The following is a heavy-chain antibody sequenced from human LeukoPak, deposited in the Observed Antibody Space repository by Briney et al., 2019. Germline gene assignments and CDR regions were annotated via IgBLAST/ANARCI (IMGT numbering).Heavy chain of an antibody. V-gene: IGHV4-4*07. CDR3: ARESYGSESYYFLDY. CDR2: IYSSGRT. CDR1: GGSISSFY. J-gene: IGHJ4*02. Sequence: PSETLSLTCTVSGGSISSFYWRWLRQPAGKGLEWIGRIYSSGRTHYNPSLKSRVTMSVDTSKNQFSLKLSSVTAADTAVYYCARESYGSESYYFLDYWGQGTLVTVSS. D-gene: IGHD3-10*01.